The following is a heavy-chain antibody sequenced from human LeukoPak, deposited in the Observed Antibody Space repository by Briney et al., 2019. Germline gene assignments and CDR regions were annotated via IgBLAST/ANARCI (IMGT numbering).Heavy chain of an antibody. Sequence: GGSLRLSCAASGFTFSSFGMHWVRQAPGKGLEWVAFIRYDGSNKYYADSVKGRFTISRDNSKNTLYLQMNSLRAEDTAVYYCARDPAHRYSGGEGYFDYWGQGTLVTVSS. CDR3: ARDPAHRYSGGEGYFDY. D-gene: IGHD5-12*01. CDR2: IRYDGSNK. J-gene: IGHJ4*02. V-gene: IGHV3-30*02. CDR1: GFTFSSFG.